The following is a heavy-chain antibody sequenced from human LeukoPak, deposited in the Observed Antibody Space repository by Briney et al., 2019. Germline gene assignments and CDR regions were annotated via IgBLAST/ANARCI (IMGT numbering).Heavy chain of an antibody. J-gene: IGHJ3*02. CDR3: ASLMVRGRNPLGFDI. D-gene: IGHD3-10*01. CDR1: GYTFTNYG. CDR2: IIPILGIA. Sequence: ASVKVSRKASGYTFTNYGISWVRQAPGQGLEWMGRIIPILGIANYAQKFQGRVTITADKSTSTAYMELSSLRSEDTAVYYCASLMVRGRNPLGFDIWGQGTMVTVSS. V-gene: IGHV1-69*04.